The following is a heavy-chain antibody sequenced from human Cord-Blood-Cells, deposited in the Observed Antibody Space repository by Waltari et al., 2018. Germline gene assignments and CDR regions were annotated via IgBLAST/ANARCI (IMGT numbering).Heavy chain of an antibody. D-gene: IGHD4-17*01. CDR1: GYSISSGYY. Sequence: QVQLQESGPGLVKPSETLSLTCTVSGYSISSGYYWGWIRQPPGKGLEWIGSIYHSGRPYYRPSLRSGVPISVDTSKNQFSLKLSSVTAADTAVYYCAREDQLRGFDLWGRGTLVTVSS. V-gene: IGHV4-38-2*02. J-gene: IGHJ2*01. CDR2: IYHSGRP. CDR3: AREDQLRGFDL.